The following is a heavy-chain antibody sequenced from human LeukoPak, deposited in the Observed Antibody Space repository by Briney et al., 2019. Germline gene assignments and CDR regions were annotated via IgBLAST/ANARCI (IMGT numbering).Heavy chain of an antibody. CDR3: AKGDDFWSGLSDFDY. CDR1: GFTFSSYA. D-gene: IGHD3-3*01. Sequence: GGSLRLSCAASGFTFSSYAMSWVRQAPGKGLEWVSAISGSGGSTYYADSVKGRFTISRDNSKNTLYLQMNSLRAEDTAVYYCAKGDDFWSGLSDFDYWGQGTLVTVSS. J-gene: IGHJ4*02. CDR2: ISGSGGST. V-gene: IGHV3-23*01.